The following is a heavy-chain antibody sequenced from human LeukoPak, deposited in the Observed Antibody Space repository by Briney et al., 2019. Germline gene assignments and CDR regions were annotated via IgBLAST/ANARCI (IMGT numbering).Heavy chain of an antibody. CDR1: GYTFTDFY. Sequence: GASVKVSCKTSGYTFTDFYLHWVRQAPGQGLEWMGWINPNRGGTSYAQKIQGRVTVTRDTSISATYLELSSLTSDDTAVYYCARARVQKTVSCTSTSCYMYYTDCWGQGTLVTVSS. CDR3: ARARVQKTVSCTSTSCYMYYTDC. D-gene: IGHD2-2*02. J-gene: IGHJ4*02. CDR2: INPNRGGT. V-gene: IGHV1-2*02.